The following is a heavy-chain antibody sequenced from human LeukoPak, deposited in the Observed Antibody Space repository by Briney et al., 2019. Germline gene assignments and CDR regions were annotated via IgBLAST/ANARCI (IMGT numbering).Heavy chain of an antibody. J-gene: IGHJ4*02. CDR1: GFTFSSYS. CDR2: ISSSSSYI. D-gene: IGHD3-9*01. V-gene: IGHV3-21*01. CDR3: AWINYDMLTAGGY. Sequence: GGSLRLSCAASGFTFSSYSMNWVRQAPGKGLEWVSSISSSSSYIYYADSVKGRFTISRDNAKNSLYLQMNSLRAEDTAVYYCAWINYDMLTAGGYWGQGTLVTVSS.